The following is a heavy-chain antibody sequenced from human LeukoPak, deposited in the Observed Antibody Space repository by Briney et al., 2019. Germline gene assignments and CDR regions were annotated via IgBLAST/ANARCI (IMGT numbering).Heavy chain of an antibody. CDR3: ARQSSIAAVDNWFDP. D-gene: IGHD6-13*01. V-gene: IGHV4-39*01. J-gene: IGHJ5*02. Sequence: SETLSLTCTVSGGSISSSSYYWGWIRQPPGKGLEWIGSIYYSGSTYYNPYLKSRVTISVDTSKNQFSLKLSSVTAADTAVYYCARQSSIAAVDNWFDPWGQGTLVTVSS. CDR2: IYYSGST. CDR1: GGSISSSSYY.